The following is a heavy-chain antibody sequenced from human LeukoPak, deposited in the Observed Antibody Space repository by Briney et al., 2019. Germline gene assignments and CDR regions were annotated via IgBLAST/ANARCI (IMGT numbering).Heavy chain of an antibody. CDR1: GFTFSRHG. V-gene: IGHV3-30*03. CDR3: ARDRAWNYFDY. D-gene: IGHD3-3*01. Sequence: GGSLRLSCAPSGFTFSRHGMHWVRQAPGKGLEWVVIISNDGSRKYYAHSVEGRFTITRDNSKNTLYLQMDSLRAEDTAVYYCARDRAWNYFDYWGQGTLVTVSS. J-gene: IGHJ4*02. CDR2: ISNDGSRK.